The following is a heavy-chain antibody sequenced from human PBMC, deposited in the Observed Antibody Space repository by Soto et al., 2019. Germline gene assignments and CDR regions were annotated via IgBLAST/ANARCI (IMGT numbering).Heavy chain of an antibody. CDR2: FSAGGRA. V-gene: IGHV3-23*01. CDR3: AKESMPEHYGDTLFDY. Sequence: VQLLESGGAFVQPGGSLRLSCTASGFSINNYAVSWVRQAPGKGLEWVSTFSAGGRAYYADSVRGRFTVARDRSQNTVDLHISVLRPEDSAVYYCAKESMPEHYGDTLFDYWGQGTRVTVSS. J-gene: IGHJ4*02. D-gene: IGHD4-17*01. CDR1: GFSINNYA.